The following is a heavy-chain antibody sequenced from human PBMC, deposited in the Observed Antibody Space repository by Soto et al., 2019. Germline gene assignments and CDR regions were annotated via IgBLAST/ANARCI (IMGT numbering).Heavy chain of an antibody. J-gene: IGHJ6*02. CDR3: ARDYYRFNSGYGFSMDV. CDR2: ISYDGISK. Sequence: PGGSLRLSCAASGFTFSSYAMHWVRQAPGKGLEWVAVISYDGISKYYADSVKGRFTISRDNSKNTLYLQMNSLRAEDTAAYYCARDYYRFNSGYGFSMDVWGQGTTVTV. CDR1: GFTFSSYA. D-gene: IGHD5-12*01. V-gene: IGHV3-30-3*01.